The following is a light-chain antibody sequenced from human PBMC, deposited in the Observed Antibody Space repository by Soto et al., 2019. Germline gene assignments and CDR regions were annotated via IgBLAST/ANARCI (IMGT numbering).Light chain of an antibody. J-gene: IGKJ5*01. CDR2: GAS. CDR1: QSVSNNY. Sequence: EIVLTQSPGTLSLSPGERATLSCKSSQSVSNNYLAWYQQKPGQAPRLLIYGASNRATGIPDRFSGSGSGTDFTLTISRLEPEEFAVYYCQQYGSSPPSVTFNQGTRLEIK. CDR3: QQYGSSPPSVT. V-gene: IGKV3-20*01.